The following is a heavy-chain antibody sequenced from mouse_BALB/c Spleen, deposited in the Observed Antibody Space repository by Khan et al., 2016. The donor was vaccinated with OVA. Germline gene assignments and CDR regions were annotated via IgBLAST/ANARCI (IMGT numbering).Heavy chain of an antibody. J-gene: IGHJ4*01. CDR2: TNPKKGVT. CDR1: GYTFTEYT. V-gene: IGHV1-26*01. D-gene: IGHD3-3*01. Sequence: EVQLQQSGPELVKPGASVKISCKTSGYTFTEYTLHWVKQSHGKSLEWIGVTNPKKGVTSYNQKFKGKATLTVDKSSSTAYMEFRSLTSEDSAVYYCARDAGRYWGQGTSVTVSS. CDR3: ARDAGRY.